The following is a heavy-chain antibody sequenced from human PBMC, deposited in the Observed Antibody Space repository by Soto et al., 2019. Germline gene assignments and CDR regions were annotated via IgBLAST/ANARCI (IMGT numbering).Heavy chain of an antibody. CDR2: IYYSGKT. V-gene: IGHV4-59*01. J-gene: IGHJ5*02. CDR3: ESYYIGGKLEP. CDR1: RDSITNDY. Sequence: LSLTCXVSRDSITNDYVNWILRPPGKGLEWIGYIYYSGKTDYNPSLQSRVSIPIDTSRKQFSLNLSSVTAADTAMYYCESYYIGGKLEPWGQGTLVTVSS. D-gene: IGHD1-26*01.